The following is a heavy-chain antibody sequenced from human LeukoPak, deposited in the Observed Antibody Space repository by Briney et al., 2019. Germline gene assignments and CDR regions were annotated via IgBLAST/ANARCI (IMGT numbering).Heavy chain of an antibody. Sequence: ASVKVSCKASGYTFTSYGISWVRQAPGQGLEWMGWISAYNGNTNYAQKLQGRVTMTTDTSTSTAYMELRSLRSDDTAVYYCARDLLIVVVPAATSGGRYYYYYGIDVWGQGTTVTVSS. CDR1: GYTFTSYG. J-gene: IGHJ6*02. D-gene: IGHD2-2*01. CDR3: ARDLLIVVVPAATSGGRYYYYYGIDV. V-gene: IGHV1-18*01. CDR2: ISAYNGNT.